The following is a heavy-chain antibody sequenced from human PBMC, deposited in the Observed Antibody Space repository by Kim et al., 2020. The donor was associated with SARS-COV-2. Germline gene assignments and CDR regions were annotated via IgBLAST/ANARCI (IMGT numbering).Heavy chain of an antibody. CDR3: VRDMSQRGYLDC. CDR1: GFTFSSHG. V-gene: IGHV3-33*01. J-gene: IGHJ4*02. CDR2: IGYDGSNE. Sequence: GGSLRLSCAASGFTFSSHGMHWVRQAPGKGLEWVAIIGYDGSNEFYSDSVKGRFTISRDNSKNTLYLQMNSLRAEDTAVYYCVRDMSQRGYLDCWGQGTMVTVSS. D-gene: IGHD3-10*02.